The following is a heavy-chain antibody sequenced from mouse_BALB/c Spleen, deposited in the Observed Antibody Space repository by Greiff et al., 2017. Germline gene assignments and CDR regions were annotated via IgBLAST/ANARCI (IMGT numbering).Heavy chain of an antibody. CDR1: GYTFTSYY. Sequence: VQLQQSGPELVKPGASVRISCKASGYTFTSYYIHWVKQRPGQGLEWIGWIYPGNVNTKYNEKFKGKATLTADKSSSTAYMQLSSLTSEDSAVYFCARDYYDREFAYWGQGTLVTVSA. J-gene: IGHJ3*01. CDR3: ARDYYDREFAY. D-gene: IGHD2-4*01. CDR2: IYPGNVNT. V-gene: IGHV1S56*01.